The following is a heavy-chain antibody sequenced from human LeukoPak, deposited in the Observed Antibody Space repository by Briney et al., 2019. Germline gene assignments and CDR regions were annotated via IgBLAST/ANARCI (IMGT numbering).Heavy chain of an antibody. CDR3: AGQKDPRPIDY. V-gene: IGHV1-2*02. CDR2: INPNSGGT. Sequence: ASVKVSCKASGYTFTGYYMHWVRQAPGQGLEWMGWINPNSGGTNYAQRFQGRVTMTRDTSISTAYMELSELRSDDTAVYYCAGQKDPRPIDYWGQGTLITVSS. J-gene: IGHJ4*02. CDR1: GYTFTGYY.